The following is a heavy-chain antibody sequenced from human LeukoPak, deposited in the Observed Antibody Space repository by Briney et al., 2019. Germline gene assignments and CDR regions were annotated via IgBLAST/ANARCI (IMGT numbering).Heavy chain of an antibody. J-gene: IGHJ4*02. D-gene: IGHD3-9*01. V-gene: IGHV3-30*02. Sequence: HPGGSLRLSCAASGFTFSSYGMHWVRQAPGKGLEWVAFIRYDGSNKYHADSVKGRFTISRDNSKNTLFLQMNSLRAEDTAVYYCAQGPRYNILTGFKIAEKNFAYWGQGTLVTVSS. CDR1: GFTFSSYG. CDR3: AQGPRYNILTGFKIAEKNFAY. CDR2: IRYDGSNK.